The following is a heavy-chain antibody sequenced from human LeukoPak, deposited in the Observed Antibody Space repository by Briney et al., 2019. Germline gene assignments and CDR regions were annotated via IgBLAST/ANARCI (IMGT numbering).Heavy chain of an antibody. V-gene: IGHV1-46*01. Sequence: GASVKVSCKASGYTFTRYYIHWVRQAPGQGLEWMGIINPGGGGASYAQKFQGRVTMTRDTSTSTFYMELSSLRSEDTAVYYCARGDSVVVTAGGIDFDYWGQGTLVTVSS. CDR1: GYTFTRYY. CDR3: ARGDSVVVTAGGIDFDY. J-gene: IGHJ4*02. CDR2: INPGGGGA. D-gene: IGHD2-21*02.